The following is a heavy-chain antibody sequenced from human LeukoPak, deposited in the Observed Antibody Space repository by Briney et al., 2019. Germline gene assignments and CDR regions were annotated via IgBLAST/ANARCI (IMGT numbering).Heavy chain of an antibody. J-gene: IGHJ4*02. CDR2: IYYSGST. D-gene: IGHD2-2*01. Sequence: SQTLSLTCTVSAGSISSGGYYWNWIRQHPGKGPEWIGYIYYSGSTYYNPSLKSRVTISVDTSKNQFSLKLSSVTAADTAVYYCASHSDYCSSTSCPFDYWGQGTLVTVSS. CDR1: AGSISSGGYY. CDR3: ASHSDYCSSTSCPFDY. V-gene: IGHV4-31*03.